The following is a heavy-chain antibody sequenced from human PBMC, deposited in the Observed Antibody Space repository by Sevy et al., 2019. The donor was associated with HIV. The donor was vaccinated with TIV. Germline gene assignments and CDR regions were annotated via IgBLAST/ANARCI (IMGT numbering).Heavy chain of an antibody. Sequence: GGSLRLSCAASGFTFDDYAMHWVRQAPGKGLEWVSLISWDGGSTYYADSVKGRFTISRDSSKNSLYLQMNSLRGEDTALYYCAKSTSLGLKKYYYMDVWGKGTMVTVSS. V-gene: IGHV3-43D*04. J-gene: IGHJ6*03. CDR1: GFTFDDYA. CDR3: AKSTSLGLKKYYYMDV. CDR2: ISWDGGST. D-gene: IGHD3-3*02.